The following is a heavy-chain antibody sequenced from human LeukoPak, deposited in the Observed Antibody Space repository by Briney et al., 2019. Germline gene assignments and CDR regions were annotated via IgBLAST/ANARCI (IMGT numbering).Heavy chain of an antibody. CDR1: GFTFSSYG. J-gene: IGHJ6*03. CDR2: IRYDGSNK. CDR3: AKPTPRITIFGVVPDYYMDV. V-gene: IGHV3-30*02. Sequence: GGSLRVSCAASGFTFSSYGMHWVRQAPGKGLEWVAFIRYDGSNKYYADSVKGRFTISRDNSKNTLYMQMNSLRAEDTAVYYCAKPTPRITIFGVVPDYYMDVWGKGTTVTVSS. D-gene: IGHD3-3*01.